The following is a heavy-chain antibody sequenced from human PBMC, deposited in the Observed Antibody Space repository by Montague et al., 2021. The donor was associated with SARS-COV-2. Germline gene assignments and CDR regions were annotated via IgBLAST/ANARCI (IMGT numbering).Heavy chain of an antibody. J-gene: IGHJ4*02. D-gene: IGHD6-13*01. Sequence: SLRLSWAASEFTFSNYVMNWVRQAPGKGLEWVSAITDSGGSTFYADSAKGRFAISRDNSKNTVYLQMNILRAEDTAIYYCAKTGGIIAADTWGQGTLVTVSS. CDR3: AKTGGIIAADT. CDR2: ITDSGGST. CDR1: EFTFSNYV. V-gene: IGHV3-23*01.